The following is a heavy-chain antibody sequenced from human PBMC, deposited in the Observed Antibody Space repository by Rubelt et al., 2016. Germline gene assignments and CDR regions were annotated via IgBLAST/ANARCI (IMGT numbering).Heavy chain of an antibody. V-gene: IGHV3-30*04. CDR2: ISYDGSNK. D-gene: IGHD1-26*01. CDR3: ARDPVGGNVRKFDY. J-gene: IGHJ4*02. Sequence: GFTFSSYTMHWVRQAPGKGLEWVALISYDGSNKNYPDSVKGRFTISRDNSKNTLYLKMKSLRAEETARYNCARDPVGGNVRKFDYWGQGTLVTVSS. CDR1: GFTFSSYT.